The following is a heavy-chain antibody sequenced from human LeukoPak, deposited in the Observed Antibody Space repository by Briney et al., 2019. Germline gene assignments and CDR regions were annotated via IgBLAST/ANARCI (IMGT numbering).Heavy chain of an antibody. V-gene: IGHV5-51*01. CDR1: GYSFTSYW. D-gene: IGHD5-18*01. J-gene: IGHJ3*02. CDR2: IYPGDSDT. Sequence: GESLKISCKGSGYSFTSYWIGWVRQMPGKGLEWMGIIYPGDSDTRYSPSFQGQVTISADKSISTAYPQWSSLKASDTAMYYCARQFAGYSDAFDIWGQGTMVTVSS. CDR3: ARQFAGYSDAFDI.